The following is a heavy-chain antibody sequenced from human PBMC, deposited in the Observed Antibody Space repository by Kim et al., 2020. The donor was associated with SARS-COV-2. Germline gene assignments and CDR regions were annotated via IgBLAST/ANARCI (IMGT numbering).Heavy chain of an antibody. CDR2: ITPSDGDP. CDR3: ARDGGAAPSSYLDA. J-gene: IGHJ5*02. V-gene: IGHV1-46*01. D-gene: IGHD3-16*01. Sequence: ASVKVSCKTSGYTFTDYYIHWVRQAPGQGLEWMGMITPSDGDPTYVPRFRGRVTITTDTSSTTAYMELKTLTSDDTAVYFCARDGGAAPSSYLDASGQG. CDR1: GYTFTDYY.